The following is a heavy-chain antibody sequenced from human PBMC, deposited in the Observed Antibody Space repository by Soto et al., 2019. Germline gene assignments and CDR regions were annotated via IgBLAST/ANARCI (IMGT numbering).Heavy chain of an antibody. D-gene: IGHD2-15*01. CDR1: GFTFTNYA. V-gene: IGHV3-23*01. J-gene: IGHJ4*02. CDR2: ISGTGEKT. CDR3: AKGGTAYCSGGTCYHPFDY. Sequence: DVQLLESGGGLVQPGGSLRLSCAASGFTFTNYAMHWVRQTPGKGLEWVSTISGTGEKTFYADAVKGRFTISRDNSKSTLFVQMNSLEAEDTAVYYCAKGGTAYCSGGTCYHPFDYWGQGTLVTVSS.